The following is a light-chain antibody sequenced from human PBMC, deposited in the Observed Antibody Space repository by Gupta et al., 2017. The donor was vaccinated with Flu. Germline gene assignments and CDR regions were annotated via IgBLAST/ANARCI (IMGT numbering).Light chain of an antibody. CDR1: QSINSDY. Sequence: IVFTQSPGTLSLSPGERATLSCRASQSINSDYVAWYQQKLGPAPMLLIYGASSRATGIPDRFSGSWSGTDFTLTISRLEHDDFAVYYCQQYGSPPTFGQGTKVEIK. V-gene: IGKV3-20*01. CDR2: GAS. J-gene: IGKJ1*01. CDR3: QQYGSPPT.